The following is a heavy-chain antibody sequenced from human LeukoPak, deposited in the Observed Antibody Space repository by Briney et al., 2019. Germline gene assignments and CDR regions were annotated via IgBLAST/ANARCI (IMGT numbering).Heavy chain of an antibody. V-gene: IGHV3-74*01. CDR1: GFTFSTYW. CDR2: IKSDGST. CDR3: ARVAHNWNVLDY. D-gene: IGHD1-1*01. J-gene: IGHJ4*02. Sequence: GGSLRLSCAASGFTFSTYWMHWVRQAPGKGLVWVSRIKSDGSTNYADSVKGRFTISRDNAKNTVSLQMNSLRPEDTGVYYCARVAHNWNVLDYWGQGTLVTVSS.